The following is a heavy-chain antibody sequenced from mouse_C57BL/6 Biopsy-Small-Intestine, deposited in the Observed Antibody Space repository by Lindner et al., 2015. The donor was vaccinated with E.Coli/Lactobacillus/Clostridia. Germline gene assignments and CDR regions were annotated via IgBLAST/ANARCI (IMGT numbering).Heavy chain of an antibody. J-gene: IGHJ4*01. CDR3: ARDGGIVDY. V-gene: IGHV1-69*02. CDR2: IIPIFGSA. Sequence: SVKVSCKASGDSFNNYAITWVRQAPGQGLEWMGGIIPIFGSANYAQPFQGRVTITADESTTTAYMELSSLRTEDTAVYYCARDGGIVDYWGQGTLVTVSS. CDR1: GDSFNNYA.